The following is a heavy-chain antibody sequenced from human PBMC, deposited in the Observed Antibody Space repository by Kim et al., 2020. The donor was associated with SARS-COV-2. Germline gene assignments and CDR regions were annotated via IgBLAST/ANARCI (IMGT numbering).Heavy chain of an antibody. D-gene: IGHD3-9*01. Sequence: GGSLRLSCAASGFTFSNAWMSWVRQAPGKGLEWVGRIKSKTDGGTTDYAAPVRGRFTISSDESKNTLYLQMNSLKTEVTAVYYCTSAYYDSLTGYSSEYYYGMDVWGQGTTVTVSS. V-gene: IGHV3-15*01. CDR1: GFTFSNAW. J-gene: IGHJ6*02. CDR2: IKSKTDGGTT. CDR3: TSAYYDSLTGYSSEYYYGMDV.